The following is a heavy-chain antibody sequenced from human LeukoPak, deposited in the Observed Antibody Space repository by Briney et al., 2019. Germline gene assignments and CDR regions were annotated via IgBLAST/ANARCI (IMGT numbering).Heavy chain of an antibody. CDR1: GYTFTGYD. CDR2: MNPNSGNT. J-gene: IGHJ3*02. V-gene: IGHV1-8*01. D-gene: IGHD3-10*01. Sequence: GASVKVSCKASGYTFTGYDINWVRQATGQGLEWMGWMNPNSGNTGYAQKFQGRVTMTRNTSISTAYMELSSLRSEDTAVYYCARGNLLWLHAFDIWGQGTMVTVSS. CDR3: ARGNLLWLHAFDI.